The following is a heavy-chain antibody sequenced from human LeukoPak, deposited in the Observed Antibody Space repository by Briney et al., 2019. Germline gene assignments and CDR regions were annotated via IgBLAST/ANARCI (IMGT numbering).Heavy chain of an antibody. J-gene: IGHJ4*02. CDR3: ATSGSRPFDY. V-gene: IGHV3-21*01. CDR2: ISSSSSYI. D-gene: IGHD1-26*01. CDR1: GFTFSSYS. Sequence: PWGSLRLSCAASGFTFSSYSMNWVRQAPGKGLEWVSSISSSSSYIYYADSVKGRFTISRDNAKNSLYLQMNSLRAEDTAVYYCATSGSRPFDYWGRGTLVTVSS.